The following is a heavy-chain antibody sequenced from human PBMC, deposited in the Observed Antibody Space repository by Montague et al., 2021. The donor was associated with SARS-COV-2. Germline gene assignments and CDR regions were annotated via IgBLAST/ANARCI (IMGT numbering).Heavy chain of an antibody. CDR3: ARDYDILTGYYNDHYYYYGMDV. V-gene: IGHV3-20*04. D-gene: IGHD3-9*01. CDR1: GFTFDDYG. CDR2: INWNGGST. J-gene: IGHJ6*04. Sequence: SLRLSCAASGFTFDDYGMSWVRQAPGKGLEWVSGINWNGGSTGYADSVRGRFTISRDNAKNSLYLQMNSLRAEDTALYYCARDYDILTGYYNDHYYYYGMDVWGKGTTVTVSS.